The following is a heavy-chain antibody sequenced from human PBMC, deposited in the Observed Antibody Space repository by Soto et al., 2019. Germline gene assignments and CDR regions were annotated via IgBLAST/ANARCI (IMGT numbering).Heavy chain of an antibody. CDR3: ARHNYAVVAGRGPEYFQH. CDR1: GGSISSSSYY. J-gene: IGHJ1*01. CDR2: IYYSGST. D-gene: IGHD6-19*01. Sequence: QLQLQESGPGLVKPSETLSLTCTVSGGSISSSSYYWGWIRQPPGKGLEWIGSIYYSGSTYYNPSLKSRVTISVDTSKNQFSLKRSSVTAADTAVYYCARHNYAVVAGRGPEYFQHCGQGTLVTVSS. V-gene: IGHV4-39*01.